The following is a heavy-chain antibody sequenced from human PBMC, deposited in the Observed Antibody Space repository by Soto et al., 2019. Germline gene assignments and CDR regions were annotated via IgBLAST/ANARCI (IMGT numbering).Heavy chain of an antibody. Sequence: QVQLHQSGPGLVKPSQTLSLECTAIGSSVNTSDNYWRWVRLSPGRGLERIGYIFHTGSTFYNLALENRVTMSVDASKNQFSLTLTSVTGADTAVYFCAREPLDGMDVWGQGSTVTVSS. J-gene: IGHJ6*02. V-gene: IGHV4-30-4*01. D-gene: IGHD6-6*01. CDR3: AREPLDGMDV. CDR1: GSSVNTSDNY. CDR2: IFHTGST.